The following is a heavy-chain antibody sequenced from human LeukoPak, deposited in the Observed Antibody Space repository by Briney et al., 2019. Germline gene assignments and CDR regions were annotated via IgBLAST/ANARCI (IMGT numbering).Heavy chain of an antibody. CDR3: ARNYDSSGYTTFAY. CDR2: IYYSGST. V-gene: IGHV4-30-4*01. Sequence: SETLSLTCTVSGGSISSGDYYWSWIRQPPGKGLEWIGYIYYSGSTYYNPSLKSRVTISVDTSKTQFSLKLSSVTAADTAVYYCARNYDSSGYTTFAYWGQGTLVTVSS. CDR1: GGSISSGDYY. J-gene: IGHJ4*02. D-gene: IGHD3-22*01.